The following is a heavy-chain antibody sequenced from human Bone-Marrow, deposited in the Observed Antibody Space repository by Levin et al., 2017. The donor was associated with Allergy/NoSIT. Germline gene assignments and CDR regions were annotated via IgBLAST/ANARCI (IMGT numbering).Heavy chain of an antibody. CDR3: ASFDLG. CDR1: GFNIQNNY. CDR2: VYSAGMT. Sequence: GGSLRLSCAASGFNIQNNYMNWVRQAPGKGLEWVSVVYSAGMTYYADSVKGRFTISRDNSKNRLYLQMNNLRADDTAVYYCASFDLGWGQGTLVTVSS. J-gene: IGHJ4*02. V-gene: IGHV3-53*01. D-gene: IGHD3-9*01.